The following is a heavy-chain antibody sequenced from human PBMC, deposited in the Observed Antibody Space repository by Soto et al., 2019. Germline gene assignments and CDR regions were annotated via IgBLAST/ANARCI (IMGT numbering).Heavy chain of an antibody. Sequence: ASVKVSCKASGYTFTSYYMHWVLQAPGQGLEWMGIINPIGGSTSYAQKVQGRVTMTRDTSTSTVYMELSSLRSEDTAVYYCARDKDVLRYFDWYPRSYYYGMDVWGQGTTVTVSS. CDR1: GYTFTSYY. V-gene: IGHV1-46*01. D-gene: IGHD3-9*01. CDR3: ARDKDVLRYFDWYPRSYYYGMDV. CDR2: INPIGGST. J-gene: IGHJ6*02.